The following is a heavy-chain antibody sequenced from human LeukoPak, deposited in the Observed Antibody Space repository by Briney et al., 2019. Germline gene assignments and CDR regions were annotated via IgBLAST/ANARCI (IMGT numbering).Heavy chain of an antibody. CDR2: ISGSGGST. Sequence: GGSLRLSCAASAFTYSSYAMSWVRQAPGTGLEWVSGISGSGGSTYYGDSVKGRFTISRDNSNNTLYLQMNSLRAEDTAVYYCAKGRWYTGSPDAFDIWGQGTMVTVSS. V-gene: IGHV3-23*01. J-gene: IGHJ3*02. D-gene: IGHD6-6*01. CDR3: AKGRWYTGSPDAFDI. CDR1: AFTYSSYA.